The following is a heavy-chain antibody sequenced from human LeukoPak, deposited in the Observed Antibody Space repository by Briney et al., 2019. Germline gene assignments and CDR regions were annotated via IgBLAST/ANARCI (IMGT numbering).Heavy chain of an antibody. CDR3: ARDYQLGSPFDY. Sequence: GGSLRLSCAASGFTFSGYWMHWVRHVPGKGLVWVSRITSDGSSTSYADSVKGRFTISRGNAKNTLYLQINSLRAEDTAVYYCARDYQLGSPFDYWGQGTLVTVSS. CDR1: GFTFSGYW. J-gene: IGHJ4*02. V-gene: IGHV3-74*01. D-gene: IGHD6-13*01. CDR2: ITSDGSST.